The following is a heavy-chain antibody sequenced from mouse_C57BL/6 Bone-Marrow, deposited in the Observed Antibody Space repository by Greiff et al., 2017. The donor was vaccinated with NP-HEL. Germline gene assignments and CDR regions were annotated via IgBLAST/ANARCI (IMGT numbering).Heavy chain of an antibody. CDR2: IHPNSGST. V-gene: IGHV1-64*01. CDR1: GYTFTSYW. Sequence: VQLQQPGAELVKPGASVKLSCKASGYTFTSYWMHWVKQRPGQGLEWIGMIHPNSGSTNYNEKFKSKATLTVDKSSSTAYMQLSSLTSEDSAVYYCARLHYGSSGYAMDYWGQGTSVTVSS. J-gene: IGHJ4*01. CDR3: ARLHYGSSGYAMDY. D-gene: IGHD1-1*01.